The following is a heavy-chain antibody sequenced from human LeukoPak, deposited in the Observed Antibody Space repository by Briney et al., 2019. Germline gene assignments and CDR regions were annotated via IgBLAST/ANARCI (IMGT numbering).Heavy chain of an antibody. CDR1: EFTFNNYA. D-gene: IGHD3-3*01. CDR3: ARSNDFWSGPLRNYYYYMDI. Sequence: GGSLRLSCAASEFTFNNYAMSWFRQAPGKGLEWVSVISASGGSTHYADSVKGRFTISRDNSKHTLYLQMNSLRPEDTAIYYCARSNDFWSGPLRNYYYYMDIWGKGTTVTVSS. J-gene: IGHJ6*03. CDR2: ISASGGST. V-gene: IGHV3-23*01.